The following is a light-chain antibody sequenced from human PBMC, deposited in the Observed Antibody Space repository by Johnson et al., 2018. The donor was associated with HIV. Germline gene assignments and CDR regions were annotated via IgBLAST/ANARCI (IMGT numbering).Light chain of an antibody. CDR1: SSNIGNNY. CDR3: GTWDSSLSAVV. CDR2: ENN. J-gene: IGLJ1*01. Sequence: SVLTQPPSVSAAPGQKVTISCSGSSSNIGNNYVSWYQPLPGTAPKLLIYENNKRPSGIPDRFSGSKSGTSATLGITGLQTGDEADYYCGTWDSSLSAVVFGTGTKVTVL. V-gene: IGLV1-51*02.